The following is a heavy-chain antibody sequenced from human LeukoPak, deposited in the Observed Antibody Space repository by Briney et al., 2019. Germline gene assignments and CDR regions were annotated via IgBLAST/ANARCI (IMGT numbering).Heavy chain of an antibody. CDR3: ARPHSSGYRGAFDY. CDR2: ISSSSSYI. CDR1: GFTFSSYS. Sequence: GGSLRLSCAASGFTFSSYSMNWVRQAPGKGLEWVSSISSSSSYIYYADSVKGRFTISRDNAKNSLYLQMNSLRAEDTAVYYCARPHSSGYRGAFDYWGQGTLVTVSS. D-gene: IGHD3-22*01. V-gene: IGHV3-21*01. J-gene: IGHJ4*02.